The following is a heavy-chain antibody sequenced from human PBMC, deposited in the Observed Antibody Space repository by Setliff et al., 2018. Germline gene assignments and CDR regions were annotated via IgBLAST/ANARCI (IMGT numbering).Heavy chain of an antibody. CDR1: GGSISSHY. CDR2: LYTSGDT. J-gene: IGHJ4*02. D-gene: IGHD2-15*01. Sequence: LSLTCTVPGGSISSHYWTWIRQPAGKGLEWIGRLYTSGDTNYNPSHKSRVSMSLATSKNQFSLKLSSGTAADTAVYYCPRDRVVVLAGRRGFYFDYWGQGTLVTVSS. V-gene: IGHV4-4*07. CDR3: PRDRVVVLAGRRGFYFDY.